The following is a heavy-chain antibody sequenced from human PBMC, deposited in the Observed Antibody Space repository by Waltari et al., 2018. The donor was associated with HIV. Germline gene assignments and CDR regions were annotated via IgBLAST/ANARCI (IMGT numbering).Heavy chain of an antibody. V-gene: IGHV4-34*01. CDR1: GGSFSGYY. Sequence: QVQLQQWGAGLLKPSETLSLTCAVYGGSFSGYYWSWIRQPPGKGLEWIGEINHSGSTNYNPSLKSRVTISVDTSKNQFSLKLSSVTAADTAVYYCARGPIQGAFDIWGQGTMVTVSS. CDR2: INHSGST. J-gene: IGHJ3*02. CDR3: ARGPIQGAFDI.